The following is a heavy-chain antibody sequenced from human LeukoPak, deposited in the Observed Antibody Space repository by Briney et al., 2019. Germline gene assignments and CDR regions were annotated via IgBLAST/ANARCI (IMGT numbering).Heavy chain of an antibody. Sequence: GSLRLSCAASGFILSNYALSWVRQAPGKGLEWVSSITGSGGSPHYADSVKGRFTISRDNSENTLFLQMNSLRAEDTAAYFCARTSVGGTTFYYHYGMDIWGQGTTVTVSS. V-gene: IGHV3-23*01. CDR1: GFILSNYA. CDR2: ITGSGGSP. J-gene: IGHJ6*02. CDR3: ARTSVGGTTFYYHYGMDI. D-gene: IGHD1-26*01.